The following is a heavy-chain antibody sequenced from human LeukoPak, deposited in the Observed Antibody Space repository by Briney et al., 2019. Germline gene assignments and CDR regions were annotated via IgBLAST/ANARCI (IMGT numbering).Heavy chain of an antibody. D-gene: IGHD3-3*01. CDR2: ISAYNGNT. CDR3: ARGGRSGYSGNWFDP. Sequence: ASVKVSCKASGYTFTSYGISWVRQAPGQGLEWMGWISAYNGNTNYAQKLQGRVTMTTDPSTSTAYMELRSPRSDDTAVYYCARGGRSGYSGNWFDPWGQGTLVTVSS. CDR1: GYTFTSYG. V-gene: IGHV1-18*01. J-gene: IGHJ5*02.